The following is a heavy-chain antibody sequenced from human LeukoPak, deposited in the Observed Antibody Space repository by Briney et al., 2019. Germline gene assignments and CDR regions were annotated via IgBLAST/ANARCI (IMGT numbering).Heavy chain of an antibody. CDR3: ARARGNTYGYFEY. Sequence: QPGGSLRLSCAASGLTLSGYWMHWVRQAPGKGLVWVSRINGDASSTSYADSVKGRFTISRDNAKSTLYLQMNSLRVEDTPVYYCARARGNTYGYFEYWGQGTLVTVSS. D-gene: IGHD5-18*01. V-gene: IGHV3-74*01. CDR2: INGDASST. J-gene: IGHJ4*02. CDR1: GLTLSGYW.